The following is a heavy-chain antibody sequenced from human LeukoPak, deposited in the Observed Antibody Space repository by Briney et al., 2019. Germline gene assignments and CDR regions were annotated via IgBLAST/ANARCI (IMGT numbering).Heavy chain of an antibody. CDR2: IKQDGSEK. CDR3: ARATYYDFWSGYYPHSHYFDY. Sequence: QPGGSLRLSCAASGFTFSSYWMSWVRQAPGKGLEWVANIKQDGSEKYYVDSVKGRFTISRDNAKNSLYLQMNSLRAEDTAVYYCARATYYDFWSGYYPHSHYFDYWGQGTLVTVSS. V-gene: IGHV3-7*01. CDR1: GFTFSSYW. J-gene: IGHJ4*02. D-gene: IGHD3-3*01.